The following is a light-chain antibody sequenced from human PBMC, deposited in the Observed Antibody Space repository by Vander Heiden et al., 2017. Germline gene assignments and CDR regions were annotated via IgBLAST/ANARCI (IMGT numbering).Light chain of an antibody. Sequence: IQITQSPASLSASVGHRVAITCRARHSISNYFNWYQHKPGKAPKPLIYAATTVQSGVPSRFSGSGSGTDFTLTIISMQPEDFATYFCQRRYSAPPYTFGQGTKLEIK. CDR1: HSISNY. V-gene: IGKV1-39*01. CDR3: QRRYSAPPYT. J-gene: IGKJ2*01. CDR2: AAT.